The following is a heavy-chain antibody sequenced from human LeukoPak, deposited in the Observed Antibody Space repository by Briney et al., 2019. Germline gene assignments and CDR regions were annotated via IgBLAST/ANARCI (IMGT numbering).Heavy chain of an antibody. J-gene: IGHJ6*03. CDR1: GGSSSGYY. V-gene: IGHV4-34*01. CDR2: INHSGST. D-gene: IGHD2-2*01. CDR3: ARLGCSSTSCYLGVYYYYYMDV. Sequence: SETLSLTCAVYGGSSSGYYWSWIRQPPGKGLEWIGEINHSGSTNYNPSLKSRVTISVDTSKNQFSLKLSSVTAADTAVYYCARLGCSSTSCYLGVYYYYYMDVWGKGTTVTISS.